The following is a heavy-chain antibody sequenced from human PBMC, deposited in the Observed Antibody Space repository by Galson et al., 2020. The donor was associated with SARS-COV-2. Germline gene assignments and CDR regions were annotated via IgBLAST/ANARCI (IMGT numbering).Heavy chain of an antibody. CDR3: ARSDYGDYNNWFDP. Sequence: SETLSLTCTVSGGSISSGGYYWSWIRQHPGKGLEWLGYIYYSGSTYYNPSLKSRVTISVDTSKNQFSLKLSSVTAADTAVYYCARSDYGDYNNWFDPWGQGTLVTVSS. CDR1: GGSISSGGYY. CDR2: IYYSGST. V-gene: IGHV4-31*03. D-gene: IGHD4-17*01. J-gene: IGHJ5*02.